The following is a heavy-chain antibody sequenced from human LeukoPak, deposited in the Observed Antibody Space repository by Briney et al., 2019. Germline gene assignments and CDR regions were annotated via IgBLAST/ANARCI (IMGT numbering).Heavy chain of an antibody. J-gene: IGHJ6*02. Sequence: ASVKVSCKASGYTFTSYDINWVRQATGQGLEWMGWMNPNSGNTGYAQKFQGRVTMTRNTSISTAYMELSSLRSEDTAVYYCARGHPALDGMDVWGQGTTVTVSS. V-gene: IGHV1-8*01. CDR2: MNPNSGNT. CDR1: GYTFTSYD. D-gene: IGHD6-13*01. CDR3: ARGHPALDGMDV.